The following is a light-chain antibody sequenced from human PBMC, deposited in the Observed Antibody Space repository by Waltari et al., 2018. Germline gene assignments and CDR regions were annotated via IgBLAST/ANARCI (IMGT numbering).Light chain of an antibody. Sequence: EIVLTQSPVTLSLSPGERATLSCRASQSVSSYLTWYQQKPGQAPRLLIYDASSRATGIPARFRGSGSGTDFTLTISSLEPEDFAVYYCQQRSNWPPALTFGGGTKVEVK. CDR1: QSVSSY. V-gene: IGKV3-11*01. CDR3: QQRSNWPPALT. J-gene: IGKJ4*01. CDR2: DAS.